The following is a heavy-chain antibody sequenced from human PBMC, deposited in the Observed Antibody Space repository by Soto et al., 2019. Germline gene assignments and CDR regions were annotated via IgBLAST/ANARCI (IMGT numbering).Heavy chain of an antibody. CDR3: TTRLYYYESSGYYYPGDY. CDR2: IKSKTDGGTT. J-gene: IGHJ4*02. Sequence: GSLRLSCAASGFTFSNAWMSWVRQAPGKGLEWVGRIKSKTDGGTTDYAAPVKGRFTISRDDSKNMLYVLMNSLKTEDTAVYYCTTRLYYYESSGYYYPGDYWGQGTLVTVSS. D-gene: IGHD3-22*01. V-gene: IGHV3-15*01. CDR1: GFTFSNAW.